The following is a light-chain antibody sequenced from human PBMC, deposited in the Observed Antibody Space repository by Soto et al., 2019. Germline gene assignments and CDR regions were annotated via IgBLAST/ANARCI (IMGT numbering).Light chain of an antibody. CDR1: QSVLYSSNSKNY. CDR2: WAS. CDR3: QQYYSTPPYT. Sequence: DIVMTQSPDSLAVSLGERATINCKSSQSVLYSSNSKNYLAWYQQKPGQPPKLLIYWASTRESGVPDRFSGSGSGTDFTLTISSLQAEDVAVYYCQQYYSTPPYTFGKGTKLEIK. V-gene: IGKV4-1*01. J-gene: IGKJ2*01.